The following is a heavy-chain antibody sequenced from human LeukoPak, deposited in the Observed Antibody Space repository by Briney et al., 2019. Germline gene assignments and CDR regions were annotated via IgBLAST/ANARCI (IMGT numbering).Heavy chain of an antibody. Sequence: SETLSLTCTVSGGSISSSSYYWGWIRQPPGKGLEWIGYIYYSGSTYYNPSLKSRVTISVDTSKNQFSLKLNSVTAADTAVYYCARNRYYYGSGNYGVPNWFDPWGQGTLVTVSS. D-gene: IGHD3-10*01. V-gene: IGHV4-39*01. CDR1: GGSISSSSYY. J-gene: IGHJ5*02. CDR3: ARNRYYYGSGNYGVPNWFDP. CDR2: IYYSGST.